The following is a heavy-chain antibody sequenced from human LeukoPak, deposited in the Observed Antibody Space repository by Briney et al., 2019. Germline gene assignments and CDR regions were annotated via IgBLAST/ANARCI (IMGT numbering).Heavy chain of an antibody. CDR3: ASSNYDFWSGWDYYGMDV. J-gene: IGHJ6*01. D-gene: IGHD3-3*01. CDR1: GGSISSSSYY. CDR2: IYYSGST. V-gene: IGHV4-39*01. Sequence: PSETLSLTCTVSGGSISSSSYYWGWIRQPPGKGLEWSGSIYYSGSTYYNPSLKSRVTISVDTSKNQFSLKLSSATAADTAVYYCASSNYDFWSGWDYYGMDVGGQGPTVTVSS.